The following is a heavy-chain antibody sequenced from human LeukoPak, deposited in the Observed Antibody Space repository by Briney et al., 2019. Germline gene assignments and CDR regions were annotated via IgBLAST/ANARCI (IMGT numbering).Heavy chain of an antibody. V-gene: IGHV4-34*01. Sequence: PSETLSLTCAVYGGSFSGYYWSWIRQPPGKGLEWIGEINHSGSTNYNPSLKSRVTISVDTSKNQFSLKLSSVTAADTAVYYCARGRSSGWYRPIVIDPWGQGTLVTVSS. CDR2: INHSGST. CDR3: ARGRSSGWYRPIVIDP. J-gene: IGHJ5*02. D-gene: IGHD6-19*01. CDR1: GGSFSGYY.